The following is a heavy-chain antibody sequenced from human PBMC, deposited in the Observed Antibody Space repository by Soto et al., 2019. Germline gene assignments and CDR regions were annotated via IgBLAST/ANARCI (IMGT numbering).Heavy chain of an antibody. Sequence: SETLSLTCAVYGGSFSGYYWSWIRQPPGKGLEWIGEINHSGSTNDNPSLKSRVTISVDTSKNQFSLKLSSVTAADTAVYYCARETARPVAAAGGLYYYYYYYMDVWGKGTTVTVSS. J-gene: IGHJ6*03. V-gene: IGHV4-34*01. CDR3: ARETARPVAAAGGLYYYYYYYMDV. CDR1: GGSFSGYY. D-gene: IGHD6-13*01. CDR2: INHSGST.